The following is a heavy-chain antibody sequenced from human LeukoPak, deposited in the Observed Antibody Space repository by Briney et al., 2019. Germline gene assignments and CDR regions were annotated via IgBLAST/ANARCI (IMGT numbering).Heavy chain of an antibody. CDR1: GYSFAGYG. CDR3: ARVGAAPGHFDY. Sequence: ASVKVSCKASGYSFAGYGISWVRQAPGQGLEWIGWISTCSGNTNYAHNLQGRITVTTETSTSTAYMELRSLRSDDTAVYYCARVGAAPGHFDYWGQGTQLTVSS. D-gene: IGHD6-13*01. J-gene: IGHJ4*02. V-gene: IGHV1-18*01. CDR2: ISTCSGNT.